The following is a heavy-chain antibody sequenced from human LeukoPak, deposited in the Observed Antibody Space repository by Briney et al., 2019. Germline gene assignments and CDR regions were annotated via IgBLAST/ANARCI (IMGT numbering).Heavy chain of an antibody. V-gene: IGHV4-34*01. CDR2: INHSGST. J-gene: IGHJ6*02. CDR3: ASLVGAQDRRDYYGMDV. Sequence: SETLSLTCAVYGGSFSGYYWSWIRQPPGKGLEWIGEINHSGSTNYNPSLKSRVTILVDTSKNQFSLKLSSVTAADTAVYYCASLVGAQDRRDYYGMDVWGQGTTVTVSS. D-gene: IGHD1-26*01. CDR1: GGSFSGYY.